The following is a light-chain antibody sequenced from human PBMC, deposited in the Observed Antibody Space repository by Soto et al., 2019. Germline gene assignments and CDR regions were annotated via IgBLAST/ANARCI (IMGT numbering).Light chain of an antibody. CDR2: DVS. V-gene: IGLV2-14*01. J-gene: IGLJ1*01. CDR3: SSYTSSSTRV. CDR1: SSDVGGYNY. Sequence: QSALNQPASVYGSPGQSFTISCTGTSSDVGGYNYVSWYQQHPGKAPKLMIYDVSNRPSGVSNRFSGSKSGNTASLTISGLQAEDEADYYCSSYTSSSTRVFGTGTKVTVL.